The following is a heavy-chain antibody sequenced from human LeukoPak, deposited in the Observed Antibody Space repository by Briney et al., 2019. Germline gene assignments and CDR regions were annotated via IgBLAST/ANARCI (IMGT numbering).Heavy chain of an antibody. V-gene: IGHV3-7*03. CDR1: GFTFSNYW. J-gene: IGHJ4*02. CDR3: AKGTTDYDASDPLDF. Sequence: PGGSLRLSCAASGFTFSNYWMTWVRQAPGKGLEWVANIKHDGSEDYYLDSVKGRFTISRDNAKSSMWLQMNSLRAEDTAVFYCAKGTTDYDASDPLDFWGQGTLVTVSS. D-gene: IGHD3-16*01. CDR2: IKHDGSED.